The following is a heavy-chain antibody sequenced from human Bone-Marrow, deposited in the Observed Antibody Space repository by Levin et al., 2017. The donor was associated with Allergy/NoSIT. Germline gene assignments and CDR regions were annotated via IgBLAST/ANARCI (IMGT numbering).Heavy chain of an antibody. CDR3: ARDRRSAWGNFDS. Sequence: NSGGSLRLSCAVSGYSISSGYFWAWIRQPPGKGLEWIGSIDHYEITHYNPSLRSRLSISVDTSKNQISLRLSSVTVADTAVYYCARDRRSAWGNFDSWGQGALVTVSS. V-gene: IGHV4-38-2*01. CDR1: GYSISSGYF. J-gene: IGHJ4*02. CDR2: IDHYEIT. D-gene: IGHD7-27*01.